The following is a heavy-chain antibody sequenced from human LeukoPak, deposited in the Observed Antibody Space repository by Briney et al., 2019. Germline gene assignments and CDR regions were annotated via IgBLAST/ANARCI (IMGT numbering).Heavy chain of an antibody. D-gene: IGHD3-10*01. CDR1: GFTFSSYG. V-gene: IGHV3-30*18. CDR2: ISYDGSNK. CDR3: AKGLDYYGSGSYYYYYGMDV. J-gene: IGHJ6*02. Sequence: GRSLRLSCAASGFTFSSYGMHWVRQAPGKGLERVAVISYDGSNKYYADSVKGRFTISRDNSKNTLYLQMNSLRAEDTAVYYCAKGLDYYGSGSYYYYYGMDVWGQGTTVTVSS.